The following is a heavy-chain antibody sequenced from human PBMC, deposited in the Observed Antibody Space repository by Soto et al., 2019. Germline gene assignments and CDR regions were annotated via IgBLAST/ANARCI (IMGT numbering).Heavy chain of an antibody. D-gene: IGHD2-15*01. Sequence: GGSLRLSCEASGFSFGDSEMNWVRQFPGEALERVAYIARDGETTFYADSVEGRFVVSRDNAKNSLFLQMDRLTGDDTAVYFCARDTPPAKLDYWGQGSLVT. CDR1: GFSFGDSE. V-gene: IGHV3-48*03. J-gene: IGHJ4*02. CDR2: IARDGETT. CDR3: ARDTPPAKLDY.